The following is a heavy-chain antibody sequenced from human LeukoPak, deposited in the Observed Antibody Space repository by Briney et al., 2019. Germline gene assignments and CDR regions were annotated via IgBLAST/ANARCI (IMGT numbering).Heavy chain of an antibody. CDR2: IHTSGST. D-gene: IGHD2-15*01. V-gene: IGHV4-4*07. CDR1: GGSIRNYY. Sequence: SETLSLTCIVSGGSIRNYYWSWIRQPAGKGLEWIGRIHTSGSTNYSPSLKSRLTMSVDMSKNQFSLKLSSVTAADTAVYYCARHTRSARGWFDPWGQGTLVTVSS. J-gene: IGHJ5*02. CDR3: ARHTRSARGWFDP.